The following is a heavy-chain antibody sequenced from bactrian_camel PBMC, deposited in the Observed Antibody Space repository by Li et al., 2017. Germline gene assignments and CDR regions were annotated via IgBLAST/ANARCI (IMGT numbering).Heavy chain of an antibody. Sequence: DVQLVESGGELVQPGGFLRLSCIGSGFEFSTVDLSWVRQAPGKGLEWVSGISSANGRTYYAPSVRGRFTISRDNARNTVTLQMYDLKTEDAGVYYVAMNFGYWGHGTQVTVS. CDR1: GFEFSTVD. V-gene: IGHV3S40*01. D-gene: IGHD3*01. CDR2: ISSANGRT. J-gene: IGHJ6*01. CDR3: AMNFGY.